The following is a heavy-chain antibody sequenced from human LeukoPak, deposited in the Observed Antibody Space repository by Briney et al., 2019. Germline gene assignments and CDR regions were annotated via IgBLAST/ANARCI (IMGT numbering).Heavy chain of an antibody. CDR2: IYYSGST. D-gene: IGHD3-3*01. Sequence: SETLSLTCTVSGGSISSGSYYWGWIRQPPGKGLEWIGSIYYSGSTYYNPSLKSRVTISVDTSKNQFSLKLTSVTAADTAVYYCARTYDFWSGYLFDYWGQGALVTVSS. CDR3: ARTYDFWSGYLFDY. CDR1: GGSISSGSYY. V-gene: IGHV4-39*07. J-gene: IGHJ4*02.